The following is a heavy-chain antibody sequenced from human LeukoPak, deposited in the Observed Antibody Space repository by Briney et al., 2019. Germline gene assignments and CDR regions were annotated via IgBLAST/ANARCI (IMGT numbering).Heavy chain of an antibody. J-gene: IGHJ5*02. Sequence: SETLSLTCSVSGGSITSYYWSWIRQPPGKGLEWIGNISYSGSTNYNPSLKSRVSISIDTSKNQFSLKLSSVTAADTAVYYCASGGYCSSGSCYPNWFDPWGQGTLVTVSS. V-gene: IGHV4-59*01. CDR3: ASGGYCSSGSCYPNWFDP. CDR1: GGSITSYY. D-gene: IGHD2-15*01. CDR2: ISYSGST.